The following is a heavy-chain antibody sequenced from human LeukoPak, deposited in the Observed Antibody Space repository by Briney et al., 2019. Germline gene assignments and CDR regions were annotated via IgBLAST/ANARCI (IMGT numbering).Heavy chain of an antibody. V-gene: IGHV4-59*01. J-gene: IGHJ5*01. D-gene: IGHD3-10*01. CDR3: AKGRRLFGKAAFES. Sequence: SETLSLTCTVSGGSISSYYWNWIRQSSEKGLEWIGYIYYSGTTNYNPSLQSRVTISVDTSNKQFSLRLRSATAADTAVYYCAKGRRLFGKAAFESWGQGTLVTVSS. CDR2: IYYSGTT. CDR1: GGSISSYY.